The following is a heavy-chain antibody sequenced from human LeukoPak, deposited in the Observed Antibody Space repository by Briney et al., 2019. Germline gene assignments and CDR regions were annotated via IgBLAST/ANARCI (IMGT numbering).Heavy chain of an antibody. J-gene: IGHJ4*02. CDR3: ARDLRLDF. V-gene: IGHV3-21*01. CDR2: ISSSSNYI. CDR1: GFTFSAYS. Sequence: PGGSLRLSCVVSGFTFSAYSMNWVRQAPGKGLEWVSSISSSSNYIYHADSVKGRFTISRDNAKSSLYLQMNSLRAEDTAVYYCARDLRLDFWGQGTLVTVSS.